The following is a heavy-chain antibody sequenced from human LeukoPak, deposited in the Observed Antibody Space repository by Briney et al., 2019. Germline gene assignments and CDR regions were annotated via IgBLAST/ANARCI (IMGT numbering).Heavy chain of an antibody. CDR3: ARGVVVITSRD. Sequence: TSETLSLTCPVSGGSISSYYWSWVRQSPGKGLEWIGYIYYSGTTNYSPSPKGRVTISVDTSRNQFSLKLSSVTAADTAVYYCARGVVVITSRDWGQGTLVTVSS. J-gene: IGHJ4*02. CDR1: GGSISSYY. D-gene: IGHD3-22*01. CDR2: IYYSGTT. V-gene: IGHV4-59*01.